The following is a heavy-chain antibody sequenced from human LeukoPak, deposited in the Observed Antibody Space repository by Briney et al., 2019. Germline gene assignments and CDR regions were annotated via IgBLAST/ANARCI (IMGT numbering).Heavy chain of an antibody. V-gene: IGHV1-2*02. CDR1: GYTLTELS. Sequence: ASVKVSCKVSGYTLTELSMHWVRQAPGKGLEWMGWINPNSGGTNYAQKFQGRVTMTRDTSISTAYMELSRLRSDDTAVYYCTRNSGSYRPLGYWGQGTLVTVSS. J-gene: IGHJ4*02. D-gene: IGHD1-26*01. CDR2: INPNSGGT. CDR3: TRNSGSYRPLGY.